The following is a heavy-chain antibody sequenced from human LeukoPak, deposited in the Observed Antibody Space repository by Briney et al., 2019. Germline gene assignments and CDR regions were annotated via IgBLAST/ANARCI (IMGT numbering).Heavy chain of an antibody. Sequence: PGGSLTLSCAPSGFTFNSYSMNWVRQAPGKGLEWVSSISRSNYIHYADSVKGRFTISRDNAKNSLSLQMNSLSAEDTAVYYCARDGLYCSSTNCYFDYWRQGTLVSVPS. CDR1: GFTFNSYS. CDR3: ARDGLYCSSTNCYFDY. J-gene: IGHJ4*02. CDR2: ISRSNYI. D-gene: IGHD2-2*01. V-gene: IGHV3-21*01.